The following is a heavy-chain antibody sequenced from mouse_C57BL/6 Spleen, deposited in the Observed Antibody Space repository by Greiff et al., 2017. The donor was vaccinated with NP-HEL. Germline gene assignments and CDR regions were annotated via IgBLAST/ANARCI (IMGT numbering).Heavy chain of an antibody. D-gene: IGHD2-3*01. CDR3: ARQYDLAWFAY. Sequence: EVQLVESGGDLVKPGGSLKLSCAASGFTFSSYGMSWVRQTPDKRLEWVATISSGGSYTYYPDSVKGRFTISRDNAKNTLYLQMSSLKSEDTAMYYCARQYDLAWFAYWGQGTLVTVSA. CDR2: ISSGGSYT. J-gene: IGHJ3*01. CDR1: GFTFSSYG. V-gene: IGHV5-6*01.